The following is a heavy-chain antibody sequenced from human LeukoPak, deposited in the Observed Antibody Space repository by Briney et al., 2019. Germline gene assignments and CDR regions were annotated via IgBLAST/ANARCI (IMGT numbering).Heavy chain of an antibody. CDR2: IYYSGST. V-gene: IGHV4-59*01. CDR3: ARLHIVVVTATDC. CDR1: GGSISSYY. Sequence: SETLSLTCTVSGGSISSYYWSWIRQPPGKGLEWIGYIYYSGSTNYNPSLKSRVTISVDTSKNQFSLKLSSVTAGDTAVYYCARLHIVVVTATDCWGEGSLVTVSS. D-gene: IGHD2-21*02. J-gene: IGHJ4*02.